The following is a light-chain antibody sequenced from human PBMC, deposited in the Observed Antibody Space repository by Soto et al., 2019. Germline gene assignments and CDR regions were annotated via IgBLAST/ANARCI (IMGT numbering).Light chain of an antibody. CDR3: QQFNNWPRT. Sequence: EIQMTQSPATLSASLGERATLSCRASQSVSSKLAWYQQKPGQAPRLLIYDASTMATGIPARFSGSGSGTEFTLTISSLQSEDFAVYYCQQFNNWPRTFGQGTKVDIK. V-gene: IGKV3-15*01. CDR1: QSVSSK. J-gene: IGKJ1*01. CDR2: DAS.